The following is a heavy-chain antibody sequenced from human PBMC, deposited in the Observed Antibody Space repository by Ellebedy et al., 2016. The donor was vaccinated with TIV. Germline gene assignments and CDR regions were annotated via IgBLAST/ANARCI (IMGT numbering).Heavy chain of an antibody. CDR3: ARVRGVYCSGGSCYYFDY. V-gene: IGHV1-69*13. CDR1: GGTFSSYA. D-gene: IGHD2-15*01. J-gene: IGHJ4*02. Sequence: SVKVSCXASGGTFSSYAISWVRQAPGQGLEWMGGIIPIFGTANYAQKFQGRVTITADESTSTAYMELSSLRSEDTAVYYCARVRGVYCSGGSCYYFDYWGQGTLVTVSS. CDR2: IIPIFGTA.